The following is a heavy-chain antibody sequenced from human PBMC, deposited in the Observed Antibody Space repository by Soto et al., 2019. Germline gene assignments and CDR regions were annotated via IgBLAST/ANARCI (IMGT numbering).Heavy chain of an antibody. CDR3: ARGKGMEENYYYYGLDI. J-gene: IGHJ6*02. Sequence: QVQVVQSGAGVKKPGASVKVSCKASGYSFSTYAMHWVRQAPGQSLEWMGWINGGTGQTKFSQRFQDRITITRDTSASTAYMELSSLRSEDTAVYYCARGKGMEENYYYYGLDIWGQGTTVTVSS. D-gene: IGHD1-1*01. V-gene: IGHV1-3*01. CDR1: GYSFSTYA. CDR2: INGGTGQT.